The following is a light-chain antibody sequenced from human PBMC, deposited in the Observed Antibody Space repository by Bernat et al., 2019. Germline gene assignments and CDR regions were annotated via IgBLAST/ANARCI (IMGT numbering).Light chain of an antibody. Sequence: DIVMTQSPDSLAVSLGERATINCRSSQSVLYSSNNRNYLAWYQQKPGQSPKLLVYWASTRESGVPDRFNGSGSGTDFTLAINSLQAEDVAVYFCQQYYTSPPRTFGQGTKVEIK. CDR2: WAS. V-gene: IGKV4-1*01. CDR1: QSVLYSSNNRNY. J-gene: IGKJ1*01. CDR3: QQYYTSPPRT.